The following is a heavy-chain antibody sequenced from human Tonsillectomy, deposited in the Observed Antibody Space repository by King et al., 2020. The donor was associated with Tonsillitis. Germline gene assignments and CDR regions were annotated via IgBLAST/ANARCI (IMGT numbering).Heavy chain of an antibody. CDR1: GFSFSSYG. Sequence: VQLVESGGGVVQPGRSLRLSCAASGFSFSSYGMHWVRQTPDKGLEWVALISDDGSNQYYADSVRGRFTISRDNSKKTLFLQVNSLTAEDTAVYYCARDHSRTGSDYLDYWGQGTLVTVSS. V-gene: IGHV3-30*04. D-gene: IGHD2-15*01. CDR3: ARDHSRTGSDYLDY. J-gene: IGHJ4*02. CDR2: ISDDGSNQ.